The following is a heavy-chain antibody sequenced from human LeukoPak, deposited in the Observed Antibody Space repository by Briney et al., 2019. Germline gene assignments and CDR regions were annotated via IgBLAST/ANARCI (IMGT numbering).Heavy chain of an antibody. V-gene: IGHV3-7*01. Sequence: GGSLRLSCGASGFTVTDYWMTWVRQAPEKGLEWVANIKQDGREESHVDSVKGRFTISRDNAKNSLFLQMNSLRVDDTAVYYCAREYGGYYGSWSKGNYYYYMDVWGKGTTVTVSS. CDR2: IKQDGREE. D-gene: IGHD3-10*01. CDR3: AREYGGYYGSWSKGNYYYYMDV. CDR1: GFTVTDYW. J-gene: IGHJ6*03.